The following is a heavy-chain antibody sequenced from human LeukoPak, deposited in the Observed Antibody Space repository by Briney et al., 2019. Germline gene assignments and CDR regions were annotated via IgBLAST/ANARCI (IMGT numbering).Heavy chain of an antibody. J-gene: IGHJ3*02. CDR3: ARASTHRYNLKSGQVNDAFDI. Sequence: ASVKVSCKASGYTFTSYAMNWVRQAPGQGLEWMGRISAYNGYTNYAQKFQGRVTMTTDTSTSTAYMELRSLRSDDTAVYYCARASTHRYNLKSGQVNDAFDIWGQGTMVTVSS. CDR1: GYTFTSYA. V-gene: IGHV1-18*01. D-gene: IGHD1-14*01. CDR2: ISAYNGYT.